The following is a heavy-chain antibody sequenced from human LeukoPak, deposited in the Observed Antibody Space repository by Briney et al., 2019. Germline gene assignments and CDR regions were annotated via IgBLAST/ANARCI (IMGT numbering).Heavy chain of an antibody. V-gene: IGHV3-23*01. D-gene: IGHD6-19*01. Sequence: GGSLRLSCAAAGFTFSSYAMNWVRQAPGKGLGWVSVISGSGGSTYYADSVKGRFTISRDNSKNTLFLQMNSLRAEDTAVYYCAKTRGYSSGWYYFDYWGQGTLVTVSS. CDR3: AKTRGYSSGWYYFDY. J-gene: IGHJ4*02. CDR2: ISGSGGST. CDR1: GFTFSSYA.